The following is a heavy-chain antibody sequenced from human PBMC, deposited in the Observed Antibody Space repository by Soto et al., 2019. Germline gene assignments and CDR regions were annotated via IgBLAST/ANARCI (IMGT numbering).Heavy chain of an antibody. D-gene: IGHD5-18*01. CDR2: VTSSPSSM. CDR1: GFTFSGFS. V-gene: IGHV3-21*04. CDR3: AKGDTTMITDYYAMDV. Sequence: PGGSLRLSCAASGFTFSGFSMNWVRQAPGKGLEWVSSVTSSPSSMFYADSVKGRFTISRDNSKNTLYLQMKSLRAEDTALYYCAKGDTTMITDYYAMDVWGQGTTVTVSS. J-gene: IGHJ6*02.